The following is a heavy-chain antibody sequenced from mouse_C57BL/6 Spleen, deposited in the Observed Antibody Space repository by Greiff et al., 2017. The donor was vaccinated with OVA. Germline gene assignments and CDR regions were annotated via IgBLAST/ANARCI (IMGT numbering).Heavy chain of an antibody. D-gene: IGHD1-1*01. Sequence: LVESGPELVKPGASVKISCKASGYAFSSSWMNWVKQRPGKGLEWIGRIYPGDGDTNYNGKFKGKATLTADKSSSTAYMQLSSLTSEDSAVYFCARSGYYGSSYEGFDYWGQGTTLTVSS. CDR1: GYAFSSSW. CDR2: IYPGDGDT. CDR3: ARSGYYGSSYEGFDY. V-gene: IGHV1-82*01. J-gene: IGHJ2*01.